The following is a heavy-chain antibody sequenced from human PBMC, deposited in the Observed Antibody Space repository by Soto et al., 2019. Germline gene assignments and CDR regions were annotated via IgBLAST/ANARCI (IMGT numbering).Heavy chain of an antibody. J-gene: IGHJ3*02. Sequence: KPSETLSLTCAVYGGSFSGYYWSWIRQPPGKGLEWSGEINHSGSTNYNPSLKSRVTISVDTSKNQFSLKLSSVTAADTAVYYCARGWYSSGWYRPVWRYAFDIWGQGTMVTVSS. CDR3: ARGWYSSGWYRPVWRYAFDI. CDR2: INHSGST. D-gene: IGHD6-19*01. CDR1: GGSFSGYY. V-gene: IGHV4-34*01.